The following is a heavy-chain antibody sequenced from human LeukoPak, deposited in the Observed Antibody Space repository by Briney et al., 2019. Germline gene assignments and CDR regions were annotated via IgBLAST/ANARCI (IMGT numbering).Heavy chain of an antibody. D-gene: IGHD2-21*02. Sequence: ASVKVSCKASGYTFTSYYMHWVRQAPGQGLEWMGIINPSGGSTSYAQKFQGRVTMTRDTSTSTVYMELSSLRSEETAVYYCARDSNCGGDCSPAHYYYYYMDVWGKGTTVTVSS. V-gene: IGHV1-46*01. CDR1: GYTFTSYY. CDR2: INPSGGST. CDR3: ARDSNCGGDCSPAHYYYYYMDV. J-gene: IGHJ6*03.